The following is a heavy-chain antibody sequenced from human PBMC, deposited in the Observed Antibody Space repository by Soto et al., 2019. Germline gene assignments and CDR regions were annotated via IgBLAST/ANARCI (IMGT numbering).Heavy chain of an antibody. Sequence: QLQLQESGPGLGKPSETLSLTCTVSGGSISSSGYYWGWIRQPQGKGLEWIGNIYYSGSASYNPSLKSRVTISLDTSKNTDSLKMSSVSAEATAVYICVSVYPWVGFDYWGQGTLVTVSS. D-gene: IGHD3-22*01. J-gene: IGHJ4*02. CDR1: GGSISSSGYY. V-gene: IGHV4-39*01. CDR2: IYYSGSA. CDR3: VSVYPWVGFDY.